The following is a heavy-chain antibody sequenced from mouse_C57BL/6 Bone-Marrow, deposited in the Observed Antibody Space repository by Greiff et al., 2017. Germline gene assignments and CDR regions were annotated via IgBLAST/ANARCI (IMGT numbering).Heavy chain of an antibody. Sequence: EVKLMESEGGLVQPGSSMKLSCTASGFTFSDYYMAWVRQVPEKGLEWVANINYDGSSTYYLDSLKSRFIISRDNAKNILYLQMSSLQSEDTATYYCASVRRGAMDYWGQGTSVTVSS. CDR1: GFTFSDYY. J-gene: IGHJ4*01. CDR3: ASVRRGAMDY. D-gene: IGHD1-1*01. V-gene: IGHV5-16*01. CDR2: INYDGSST.